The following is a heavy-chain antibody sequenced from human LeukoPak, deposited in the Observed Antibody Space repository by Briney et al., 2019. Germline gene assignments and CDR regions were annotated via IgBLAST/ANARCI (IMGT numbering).Heavy chain of an antibody. D-gene: IGHD4-23*01. V-gene: IGHV4-4*07. CDR1: GASISDHY. J-gene: IGHJ3*02. CDR2: VHTSGSS. Sequence: PSETLSLTCTVSGASISDHYWSWIRQPAGKGLEWVGRVHTSGSSDYNPSLKSRITMSVDTSRNQFSLKLTSVTAPDTAVYYCARDLSFVGGNRDYSVCDAFDTWGQGTMVTVSS. CDR3: ARDLSFVGGNRDYSVCDAFDT.